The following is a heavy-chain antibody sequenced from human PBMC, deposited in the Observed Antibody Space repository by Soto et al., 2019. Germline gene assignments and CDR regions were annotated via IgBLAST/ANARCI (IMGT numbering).Heavy chain of an antibody. D-gene: IGHD2-2*01. J-gene: IGHJ4*02. V-gene: IGHV4-30-2*01. CDR1: GGSISSGGYS. CDR2: MYHSGST. Sequence: QLQLQESGSGLVKPSQTLSLTCAVSGGSISSGGYSWSWIRQPPGKGLEWIGYMYHSGSTYYNPPLKSRGTIAIDGSKNQCSLKSSSVTAADTAVYYCARVPHYCGQEILVTVSS. CDR3: ARVPHY.